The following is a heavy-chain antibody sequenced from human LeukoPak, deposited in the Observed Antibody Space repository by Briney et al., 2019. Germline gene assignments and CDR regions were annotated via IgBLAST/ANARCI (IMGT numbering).Heavy chain of an antibody. CDR2: IYYSGST. V-gene: IGHV4-59*01. D-gene: IGHD4-17*01. CDR1: GGSISSYY. CDR3: ARAPRDYGDYPFDY. Sequence: KPSETLSLTCTVSGGSISSYYWSWIRQPPGKGLEWIGYIYYSGSTNYNPSLKSRVTISVDTSKNQFSLKLSSVTAADTAVYYCARAPRDYGDYPFDYWGQGTLVTVSS. J-gene: IGHJ4*02.